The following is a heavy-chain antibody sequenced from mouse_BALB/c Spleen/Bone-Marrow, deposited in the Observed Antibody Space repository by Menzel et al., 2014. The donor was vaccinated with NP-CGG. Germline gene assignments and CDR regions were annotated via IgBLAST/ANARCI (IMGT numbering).Heavy chain of an antibody. Sequence: EVQLQQSGAELVKPGASVKLSCTASGFNIKDNYMHWVKQRPEQGLEWIGRIDPANGNTKYDPKFQGKATITADTSSNTAYLQLSSLTSEDTAVYYCGRSEGEVTPAYWGQGTLVTVSA. V-gene: IGHV14-3*02. CDR3: GRSEGEVTPAY. CDR1: GFNIKDNY. J-gene: IGHJ3*01. D-gene: IGHD2-13*01. CDR2: IDPANGNT.